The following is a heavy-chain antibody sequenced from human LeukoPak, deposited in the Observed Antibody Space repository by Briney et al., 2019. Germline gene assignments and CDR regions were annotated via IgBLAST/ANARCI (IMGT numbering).Heavy chain of an antibody. CDR3: ARTSDTSGYGTFYFDC. Sequence: SETLSLTCAVYGGSFSGYYWSWIRQPPGKGLEWIGEINHSGGTNYNPSLKSRVTISVDTSKNQFSLKLSSVTAADTAVYYCARTSDTSGYGTFYFDCWGQGTLVTVSS. D-gene: IGHD3-22*01. J-gene: IGHJ4*02. CDR2: INHSGGT. CDR1: GGSFSGYY. V-gene: IGHV4-34*01.